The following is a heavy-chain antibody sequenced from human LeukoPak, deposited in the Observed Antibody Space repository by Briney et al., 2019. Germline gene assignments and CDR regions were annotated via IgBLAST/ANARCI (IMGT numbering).Heavy chain of an antibody. J-gene: IGHJ6*04. CDR3: AELGITMIGGV. CDR1: GITFSSYG. CDR2: ISSTGGTT. V-gene: IGHV3-23*01. Sequence: GGSLRLSCAASGITFSSYGMSWVRQAPGKGLEWVSSISSTGGTTYYADSVKGRFTISRDNSKNTLYLQMNSLRAENTAVYYCAELGITMIGGVWGKGTTVTISS. D-gene: IGHD3-10*02.